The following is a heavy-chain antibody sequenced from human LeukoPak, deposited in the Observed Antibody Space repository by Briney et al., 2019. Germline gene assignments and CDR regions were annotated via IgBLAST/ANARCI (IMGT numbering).Heavy chain of an antibody. CDR1: GFTFSFSTYG. D-gene: IGHD6-13*01. CDR2: INHDGSVK. J-gene: IGHJ4*02. V-gene: IGHV3-7*03. CDR3: ARDESYSSDY. Sequence: GGSLRLSCAASGFTFSFSTYGMHWVRQAPGKGLEWVANINHDGSVKYYVDSVKGRFTISRDNAKNSLYLQMNSLRAEDTAVYFCARDESYSSDYWGQGTLVTVSS.